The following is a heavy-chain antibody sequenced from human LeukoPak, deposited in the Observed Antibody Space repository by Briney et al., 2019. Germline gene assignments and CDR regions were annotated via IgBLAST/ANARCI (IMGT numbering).Heavy chain of an antibody. D-gene: IGHD3-3*01. CDR2: IYTSGST. Sequence: SETLSLTCTVSGGSISSYYWSWIRQPAGKGLEWIGRIYTSGSTNYNPSLKSRVTMSVDTSKNQFSLKLSSVTAADTAVYYCARDFVLRFLEWSRGFDPWGQGTLVTVSS. V-gene: IGHV4-4*07. CDR1: GGSISSYY. CDR3: ARDFVLRFLEWSRGFDP. J-gene: IGHJ5*02.